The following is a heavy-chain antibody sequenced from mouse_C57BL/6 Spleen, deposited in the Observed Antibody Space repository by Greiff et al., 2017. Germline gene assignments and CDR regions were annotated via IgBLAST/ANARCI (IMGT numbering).Heavy chain of an antibody. CDR1: GFTFSDYG. CDR3: ARHEGGYYGSSYAWLAY. J-gene: IGHJ3*01. V-gene: IGHV5-15*01. CDR2: ISNLAYSI. D-gene: IGHD1-1*01. Sequence: VQLMESGGGLVQPGGSLKLSCAASGFTFSDYGMAWVRQAPRKGPEWVAFISNLAYSIYYADTVTGRFTISRENAKNTRYLEMSSLRYEDTAMYYCARHEGGYYGSSYAWLAYWGQGTLVTVSA.